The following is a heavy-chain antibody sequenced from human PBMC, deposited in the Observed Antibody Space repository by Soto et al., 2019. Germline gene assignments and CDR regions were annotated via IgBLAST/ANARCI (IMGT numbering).Heavy chain of an antibody. CDR2: IYHSGST. V-gene: IGHV4-38-2*01. Sequence: KPSETLSLTCAVSGYSISSGYYWGWIRQPPGKGLEWIGSIYHSGSTYYNPSLKSRVTISVDTSKNQFSLKLSSVTAADTAVYYCARARGQLSVFVWGQGTLVTVSS. CDR1: GYSISSGYY. J-gene: IGHJ4*02. D-gene: IGHD6-6*01. CDR3: ARARGQLSVFV.